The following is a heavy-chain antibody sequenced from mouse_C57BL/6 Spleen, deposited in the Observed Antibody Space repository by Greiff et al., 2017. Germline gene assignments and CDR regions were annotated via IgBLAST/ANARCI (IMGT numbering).Heavy chain of an antibody. CDR3: AAHYGSSPYYAMDY. CDR2: ISSGSSTI. J-gene: IGHJ4*01. Sequence: EVKVVESGGGLVKPGGSLKLSCAASGFTFSDYGMHWVRQAPEKGLEWVAYISSGSSTIYYADTVKGRFTISRDNAKNTLFLQMTSLRSEDTAMYYCAAHYGSSPYYAMDYWGQGTSVTVSS. V-gene: IGHV5-17*01. CDR1: GFTFSDYG. D-gene: IGHD1-1*01.